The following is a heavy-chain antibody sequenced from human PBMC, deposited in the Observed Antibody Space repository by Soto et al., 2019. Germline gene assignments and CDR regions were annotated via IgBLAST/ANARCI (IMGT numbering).Heavy chain of an antibody. CDR3: ATSQKGYNWNYFDD. Sequence: PSETLCLTCAVSGGSISGSYYYWGRLPQSPGKGPEWFGSAFYTGFTSYNPSLDRRVSVSVDTSNNQFSLRVSGVSAADTGVYYCATSQKGYNWNYFDDWGQGALVT. CDR1: GGSISGSYYY. J-gene: IGHJ4*02. V-gene: IGHV4-39*01. D-gene: IGHD1-20*01. CDR2: AFYTGFT.